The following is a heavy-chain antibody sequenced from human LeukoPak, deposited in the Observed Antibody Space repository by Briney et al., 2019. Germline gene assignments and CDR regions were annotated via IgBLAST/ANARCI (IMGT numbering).Heavy chain of an antibody. CDR3: ARGTHYYYDSSGALY. J-gene: IGHJ4*02. Sequence: GGSLRLSCAASGFTFSSYSMNWVRQAPGKGLEWVSYISSSSSTIYYADSVKGRFTISRDNAKNSLYLQMNSLRAEDTAVYYCARGTHYYYDSSGALYWGQGTLATVSS. CDR1: GFTFSSYS. V-gene: IGHV3-48*01. CDR2: ISSSSSTI. D-gene: IGHD3-22*01.